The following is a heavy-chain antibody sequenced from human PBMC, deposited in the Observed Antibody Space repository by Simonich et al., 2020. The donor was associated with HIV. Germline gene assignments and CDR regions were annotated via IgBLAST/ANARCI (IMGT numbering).Heavy chain of an antibody. J-gene: IGHJ6*04. CDR1: GFTFSNYW. CDR3: ARVGKGSGMGALDV. D-gene: IGHD3-10*01. CDR2: INSDGTAT. Sequence: EYGGGLVQPGGSLRLSCVASGFTFSNYWMHWVRQVPGKGLVWVSRINSDGTATDYADSVKGRFTISRDNAKNTLYLQMNSLRAEDTAVYYCARVGKGSGMGALDVWGKGTTVTVSS. V-gene: IGHV3-74*01.